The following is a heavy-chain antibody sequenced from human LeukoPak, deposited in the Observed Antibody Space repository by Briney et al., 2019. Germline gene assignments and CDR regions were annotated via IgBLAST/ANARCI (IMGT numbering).Heavy chain of an antibody. CDR3: ARESWKQWLVRGWFDP. CDR2: ISAYNGNT. D-gene: IGHD6-19*01. J-gene: IGHJ5*02. Sequence: ASVKVSCKASGYTFTSYGISWVRQAPGQGLEWMGWISAYNGNTNYAQKLQGRDTMTTDTSTSTAYMELRSLRSDDTAVYYCARESWKQWLVRGWFDPWGQGTLVTVSS. CDR1: GYTFTSYG. V-gene: IGHV1-18*01.